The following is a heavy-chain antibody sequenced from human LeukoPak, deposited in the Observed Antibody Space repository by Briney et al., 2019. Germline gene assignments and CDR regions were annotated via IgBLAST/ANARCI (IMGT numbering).Heavy chain of an antibody. V-gene: IGHV3-11*01. CDR1: GFTFSDYY. D-gene: IGHD4-17*01. CDR2: ISSSGSTI. Sequence: PGGSLTLSCAASGFTFSDYYMSWIRQAPGKGLEWVSYISSSGSTIYYADSVKGRFTISRDNAKNSLYLQMNSLRAEDTAVYYCAKDRVTTRAAGLDYWGQGTLVTVSS. J-gene: IGHJ4*02. CDR3: AKDRVTTRAAGLDY.